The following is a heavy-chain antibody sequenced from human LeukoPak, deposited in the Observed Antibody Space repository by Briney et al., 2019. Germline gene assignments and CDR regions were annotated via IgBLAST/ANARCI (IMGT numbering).Heavy chain of an antibody. J-gene: IGHJ5*02. D-gene: IGHD2-2*01. CDR3: VRVGGYCSSTSCYVGWFDP. CDR2: ISSSGSTI. V-gene: IGHV3-48*03. Sequence: GGSLRLSCAASGFTFSSYEMNWVRQAPGKGLEWVSYISSSGSTIYFADSVKGRFTISRDNAKNSLYLQMNSLRAEDTAVYYCVRVGGYCSSTSCYVGWFDPWGQGTLVTVSS. CDR1: GFTFSSYE.